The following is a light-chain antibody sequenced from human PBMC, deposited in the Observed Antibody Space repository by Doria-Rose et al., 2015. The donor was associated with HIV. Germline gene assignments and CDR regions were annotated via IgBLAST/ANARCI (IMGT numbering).Light chain of an antibody. J-gene: IGLJ1*01. V-gene: IGLV2-14*03. CDR1: NSDVGGYNY. CDR2: DVS. Sequence: DLTPPATVSVSPGQSITISCTGTNSDVGGYNYVSWYQQHPGKAPKLMIYDVSKWPSGVSNRFSGSKSGNTASLTISGLQAEDEADYYCSSYRTGEFYVFGTGTKVTVL. CDR3: SSYRTGEFYV.